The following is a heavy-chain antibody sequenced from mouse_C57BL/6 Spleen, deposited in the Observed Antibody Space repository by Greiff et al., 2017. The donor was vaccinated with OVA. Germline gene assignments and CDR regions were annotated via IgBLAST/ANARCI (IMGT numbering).Heavy chain of an antibody. CDR2: ISSGGDYI. Sequence: DVMLVESGEGLVKPGGSLKLSCAASGFTFSSSAMSWVRQTPEKRLEWVAYISSGGDYIYYADTVKGRFTISRDNARNTLYLQMSSLKSEDTAMYYCTRDRSEGFAYWGQGTLVTVSA. CDR1: GFTFSSSA. CDR3: TRDRSEGFAY. V-gene: IGHV5-9-1*02. J-gene: IGHJ3*01.